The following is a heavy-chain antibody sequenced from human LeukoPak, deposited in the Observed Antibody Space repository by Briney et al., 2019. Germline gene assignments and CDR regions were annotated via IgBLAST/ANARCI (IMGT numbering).Heavy chain of an antibody. CDR3: AKAHVLRFLEWLSPFDY. D-gene: IGHD3-3*01. CDR1: GFTFSTYW. CDR2: ISSDGSIT. Sequence: GGSLRLSCAASGFTFSTYWMHWVRQAPGKGLVWVSRISSDGSITGYADSVKGRFTISRDNSKNTLYLQMNSLRAEDTAVYYCAKAHVLRFLEWLSPFDYWGQGTLVTVSS. V-gene: IGHV3-74*01. J-gene: IGHJ4*02.